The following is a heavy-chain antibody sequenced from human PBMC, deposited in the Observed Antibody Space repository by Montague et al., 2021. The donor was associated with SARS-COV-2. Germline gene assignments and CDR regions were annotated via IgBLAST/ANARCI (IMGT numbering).Heavy chain of an antibody. CDR3: AGDRGRFWHFDL. Sequence: SETLSLTCTVSGGSISSYYWNWIRQSPGKGLEWIGYIYYSGSTKYNPSFKSRVTMLLDTSKRQMSLRLNSVTAADTAVYYCAGDRGRFWHFDLWGRGTLVTVSS. V-gene: IGHV4-59*01. D-gene: IGHD5-12*01. CDR1: GGSISSYY. J-gene: IGHJ2*01. CDR2: IYYSGST.